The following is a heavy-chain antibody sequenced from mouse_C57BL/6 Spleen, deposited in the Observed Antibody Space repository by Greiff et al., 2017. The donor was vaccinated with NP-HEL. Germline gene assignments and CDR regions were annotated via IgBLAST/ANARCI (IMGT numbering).Heavy chain of an antibody. V-gene: IGHV1-80*01. J-gene: IGHJ4*01. CDR1: GYAFSSYW. D-gene: IGHD3-2*02. CDR2: IYPGDGDT. CDR3: ARSLDSSGYDYYAMDY. Sequence: QVQLQQSGAELVKPGASVKISCKASGYAFSSYWMNWVKQRPGKGLEWIGQIYPGDGDTNYNGKFKGKATLTADKSSSTANMQLSSLTSDDSAVYFCARSLDSSGYDYYAMDYWGQGTSVTVSS.